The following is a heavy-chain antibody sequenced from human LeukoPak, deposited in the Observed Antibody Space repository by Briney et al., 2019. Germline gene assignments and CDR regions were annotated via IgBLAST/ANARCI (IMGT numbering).Heavy chain of an antibody. D-gene: IGHD2-8*01. CDR3: ARGAGSALMVYAISPWFDP. V-gene: IGHV1-8*03. J-gene: IGHJ5*02. Sequence: ASVKVSCKASGYTFTSYDINWVRQATGQGLEWMGWMNPNSGNTGYAQKFQGRVTITRNTSISTAYMELSSLRSEDTAVYYCARGAGSALMVYAISPWFDPWGQGTLVTVSS. CDR2: MNPNSGNT. CDR1: GYTFTSYD.